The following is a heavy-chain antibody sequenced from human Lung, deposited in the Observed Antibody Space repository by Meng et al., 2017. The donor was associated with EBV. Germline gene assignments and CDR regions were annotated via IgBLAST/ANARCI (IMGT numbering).Heavy chain of an antibody. CDR2: TYYRSKWYN. CDR3: ARGATSVFDL. CDR1: GDSVASSSAA. J-gene: IGHJ2*01. V-gene: IGHV6-1*01. Sequence: QVQLRQPGPGLANPSPTLSRTGVSSGDSVASSSAAWTWIRPSPSRGLEWLGRTYYRSKWYNDYAVFVKSRITINPDTSKNQFSLQLNSVTPEDTAVYYCARGATSVFDLWGRGTLVTVSS.